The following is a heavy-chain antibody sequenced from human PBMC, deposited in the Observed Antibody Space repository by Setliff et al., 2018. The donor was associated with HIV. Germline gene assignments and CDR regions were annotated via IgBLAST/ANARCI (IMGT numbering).Heavy chain of an antibody. CDR3: ASTDYGSGSTNY. CDR1: GFTFSSYW. CDR2: IKQDGSEK. Sequence: GGSLRLSCAASGFTFSSYWMSWVLQAPGKGLEWVANIKQDGSEKYYVDSVKGRCTISRDNAKNSRYLKMNSLRAEDTAVYYCASTDYGSGSTNYWGQGTLVTVSS. V-gene: IGHV3-7*01. D-gene: IGHD3-10*01. J-gene: IGHJ4*02.